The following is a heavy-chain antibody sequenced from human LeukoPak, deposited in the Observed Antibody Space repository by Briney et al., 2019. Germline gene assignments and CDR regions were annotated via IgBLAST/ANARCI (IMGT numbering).Heavy chain of an antibody. V-gene: IGHV1-46*01. J-gene: IGHJ5*02. CDR3: ARGRWIQLWSTRDWFDP. D-gene: IGHD5-18*01. Sequence: ASVKVSCKASGYTFSSYYMHWVRQAPGQGLEWMGIINPSGGSTNYAQKFQGRVTISVDTSKNQFSLKLSSVTAADTAVYYCARGRWIQLWSTRDWFDPWGQGTLVTVSS. CDR1: GYTFSSYY. CDR2: INPSGGST.